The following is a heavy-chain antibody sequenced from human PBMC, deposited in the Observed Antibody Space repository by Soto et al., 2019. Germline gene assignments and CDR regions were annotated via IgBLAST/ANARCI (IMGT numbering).Heavy chain of an antibody. Sequence: QVQLQQSGAGLLKPSETLSLTCDVYGGSFSGYIWTWIRQTPGKGLQWIGQINHSGSANYNPSLKGQLTISVHTSKSQFSLELSSVTAADTAVYYCARGLISGSHYSGGWYYFDSWGQGTQVTVSS. V-gene: IGHV4-34*01. CDR2: INHSGSA. CDR1: GGSFSGYI. D-gene: IGHD1-26*01. CDR3: ARGLISGSHYSGGWYYFDS. J-gene: IGHJ4*02.